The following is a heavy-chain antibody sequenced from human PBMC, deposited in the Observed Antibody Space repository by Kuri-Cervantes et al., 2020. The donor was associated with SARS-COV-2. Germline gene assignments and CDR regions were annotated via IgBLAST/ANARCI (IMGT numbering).Heavy chain of an antibody. D-gene: IGHD3-10*01. CDR1: GFIVSSNY. Sequence: ESLKISCAASGFIVSSNYMIWVRQAPGKGLEWIGSIYHSGSVYYNPSLKSRVTISVDTSKNQFSLKLSSVTAAATAVYFCATSPGSYFAPYYFDYWGQVTLVTVSS. CDR2: IYHSGSV. J-gene: IGHJ4*02. V-gene: IGHV4-38-2*01. CDR3: ATSPGSYFAPYYFDY.